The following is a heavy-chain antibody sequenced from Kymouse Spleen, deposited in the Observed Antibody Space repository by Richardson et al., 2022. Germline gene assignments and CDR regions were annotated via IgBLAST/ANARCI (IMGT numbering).Heavy chain of an antibody. D-gene: IGHD6-6*01. CDR3: ARGGEQLYYYYYGMDV. CDR2: INHSGST. CDR1: GGSFSGYY. J-gene: IGHJ6*02. Sequence: QVQLQQWGAGLLKPSETLSLTCAVYGGSFSGYYWSWIRQPPGKGLEWIGEINHSGSTNYNPSLKSRVTISVDTSKNQFSLKLSSVTAADTAVYYCARGGEQLYYYYYGMDVWGQGTTVTVSS. V-gene: IGHV4-34*01.